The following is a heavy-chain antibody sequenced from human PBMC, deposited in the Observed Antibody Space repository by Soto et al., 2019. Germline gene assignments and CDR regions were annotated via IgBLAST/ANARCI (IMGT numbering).Heavy chain of an antibody. J-gene: IGHJ6*02. CDR1: GHTFTSYY. CDR3: ARDRYDFWSGYYPNYYYYGMDV. D-gene: IGHD3-3*01. CDR2: INPSGGST. Sequence: ASVKVSCKASGHTFTSYYMHWVRQAPGQGLEWMGIINPSGGSTSYAQKFQGRVTMTRDTSTSTVYMELSSLRSEDTAVCYCARDRYDFWSGYYPNYYYYGMDVWGQGTTVTVSS. V-gene: IGHV1-46*01.